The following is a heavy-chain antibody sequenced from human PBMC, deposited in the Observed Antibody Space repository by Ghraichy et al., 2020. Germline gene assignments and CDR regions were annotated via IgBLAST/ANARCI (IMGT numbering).Heavy chain of an antibody. CDR2: IYYSWST. D-gene: IGHD6-19*01. CDR3: ARGRTQWLTPFDY. Sequence: SETLSLTCTVSGGSISSYYWSWIRQPPGKGLEWIGYIYYSWSTNYNPSLKSRVTISVDTSKNQFSLKLSSVTAADTAVYYFARGRTQWLTPFDYWGQGTLVTVSS. J-gene: IGHJ4*02. V-gene: IGHV4-59*01. CDR1: GGSISSYY.